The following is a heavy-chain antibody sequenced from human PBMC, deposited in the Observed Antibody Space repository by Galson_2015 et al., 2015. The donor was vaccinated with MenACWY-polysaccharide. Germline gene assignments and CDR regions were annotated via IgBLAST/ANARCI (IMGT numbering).Heavy chain of an antibody. CDR3: ARGRWYSNNWSHQLDS. Sequence: SETLSLTCTVYGGSFSGYFWSWIRQSPGKGLEWIGEINQGGRTSYNPSLKSRVTLSVDTSKNQVSLSLESVTAADTAVYYCARGRWYSNNWSHQLDSWGQGNLVTVSS. V-gene: IGHV4-34*01. CDR1: GGSFSGYF. CDR2: INQGGRT. J-gene: IGHJ5*01. D-gene: IGHD6-13*01.